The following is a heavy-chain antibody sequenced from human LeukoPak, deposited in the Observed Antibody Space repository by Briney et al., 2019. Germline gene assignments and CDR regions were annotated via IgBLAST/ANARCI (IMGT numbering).Heavy chain of an antibody. V-gene: IGHV4-61*02. Sequence: SETLSLTCTVSGGPISSGSYYWSWIRQPAGKGLEWIGRIYTSGSTNYNPSLKSRVTISVDTSKNQFSLKLSSVTAADTAVYYCAGWHNYYGSGSYYQGFDYWGQGTLVTVSS. CDR1: GGPISSGSYY. J-gene: IGHJ4*02. CDR3: AGWHNYYGSGSYYQGFDY. CDR2: IYTSGST. D-gene: IGHD3-10*01.